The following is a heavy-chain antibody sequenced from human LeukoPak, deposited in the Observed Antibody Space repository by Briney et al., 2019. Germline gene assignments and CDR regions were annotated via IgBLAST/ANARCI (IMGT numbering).Heavy chain of an antibody. CDR1: GGSFSGYY. Sequence: PSETLSLTCAVYGGSFSGYYWSWIRQPPGKGLEWIGEINHSGSTNYNPSLKSRVTISVDTSKNQFSLKLSSVTAADTAVYYCAVDSTWIRYYWGQGTLVTVSS. CDR2: INHSGST. D-gene: IGHD5-18*01. CDR3: AVDSTWIRYY. V-gene: IGHV4-34*01. J-gene: IGHJ4*02.